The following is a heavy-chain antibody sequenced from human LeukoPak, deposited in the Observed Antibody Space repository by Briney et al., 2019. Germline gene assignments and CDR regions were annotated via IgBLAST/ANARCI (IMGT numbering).Heavy chain of an antibody. Sequence: GGSLRLSCAASGFTFSSYAMSWVRQAPGKGLEWVSAISGSGGSTYYADSVKGRFTISRDNSKNTLYLQMNSLRAEDTALYYCASRPRSTVVAPWDYWGQGTLVTVSS. V-gene: IGHV3-23*01. CDR3: ASRPRSTVVAPWDY. CDR2: ISGSGGST. J-gene: IGHJ4*02. CDR1: GFTFSSYA. D-gene: IGHD3-22*01.